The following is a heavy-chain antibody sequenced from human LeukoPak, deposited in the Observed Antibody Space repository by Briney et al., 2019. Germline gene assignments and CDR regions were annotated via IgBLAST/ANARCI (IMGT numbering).Heavy chain of an antibody. CDR3: ASGYFGY. V-gene: IGHV4-34*01. CDR2: INHSGST. Sequence: SETLSLTCAVYGGCFSGYYWSWIRQPPGKGLEWIGEINHSGSTNYNPSLKSRVTISVDTSKNQFSLKLSSVTAADTAVYYCASGYFGYWGQGALVTVSS. J-gene: IGHJ4*02. D-gene: IGHD3-10*01. CDR1: GGCFSGYY.